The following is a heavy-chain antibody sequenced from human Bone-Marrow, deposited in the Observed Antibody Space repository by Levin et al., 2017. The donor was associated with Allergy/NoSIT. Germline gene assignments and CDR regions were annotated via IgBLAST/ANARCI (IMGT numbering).Heavy chain of an antibody. D-gene: IGHD2-15*01. J-gene: IGHJ6*02. V-gene: IGHV3-30*18. CDR1: GFTFRKCG. CDR3: AKDLFEWCGESNYYFYGMDV. Sequence: GGSLRLSCAASGFTFRKCGMHWVRQAPGKGLEWVAVMSYDGSQTYYADSVKGRFTISRDNAENMLYLDMSSLRTDDTAVSYCAKDLFEWCGESNYYFYGMDVWGQGTTVSISS. CDR2: MSYDGSQT.